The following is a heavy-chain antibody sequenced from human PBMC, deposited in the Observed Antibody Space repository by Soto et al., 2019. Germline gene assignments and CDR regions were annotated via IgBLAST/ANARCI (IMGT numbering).Heavy chain of an antibody. CDR3: ARGYCSGGNCYSGMDV. CDR1: GGTFSTHA. CDR2: IIPISGTT. Sequence: SVKVSCKASGGTFSTHAIIWVRQAPGHGLEWMGGIIPISGTTYYTQKFQGRVTITADEPTSTAFMELSSLKSEDTAVFYCARGYCSGGNCYSGMDVWGRGTMVTGTS. J-gene: IGHJ6*02. V-gene: IGHV1-69*13. D-gene: IGHD2-15*01.